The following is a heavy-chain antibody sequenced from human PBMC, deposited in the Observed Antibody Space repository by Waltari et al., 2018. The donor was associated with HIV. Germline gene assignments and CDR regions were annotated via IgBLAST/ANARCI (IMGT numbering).Heavy chain of an antibody. J-gene: IGHJ6*02. CDR2: INPHSGGT. D-gene: IGHD3-10*01. CDR3: ARGGPRNYYYYGWEV. V-gene: IGHV1-2*02. Sequence: QVQLVQSGAEVKKPGASVKVSCKASGYTLTDYYLHWVRQAPGQGLDYVGWINPHSGGTKSAQKFYRRVTMTRDTSVKIAYMELRGLTSDDTAVYYCARGGPRNYYYYGWEVWGQGTTVTVSS. CDR1: GYTLTDYY.